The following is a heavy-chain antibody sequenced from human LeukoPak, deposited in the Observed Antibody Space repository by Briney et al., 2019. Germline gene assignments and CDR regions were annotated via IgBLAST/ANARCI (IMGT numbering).Heavy chain of an antibody. Sequence: GGSLRLSCAASGFSFSSYAMSWVRQAPGKGLEWVSTINGGGAYTYYADSVKGRFTISRDNSKNTLYLQMTSLTAEDTAIYYCANSIAAARGYYFDYWGQGTLVTVSS. CDR3: ANSIAAARGYYFDY. CDR2: INGGGAYT. CDR1: GFSFSSYA. J-gene: IGHJ4*02. D-gene: IGHD6-13*01. V-gene: IGHV3-23*01.